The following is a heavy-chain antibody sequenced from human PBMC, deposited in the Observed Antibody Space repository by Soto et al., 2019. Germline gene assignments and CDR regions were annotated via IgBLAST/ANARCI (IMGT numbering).Heavy chain of an antibody. J-gene: IGHJ2*01. CDR3: ARGASYYYDKHGDYRNWYFDL. D-gene: IGHD3-22*01. Sequence: QAQLVQSGTEVKKPGASVKVSCQASGYTFTNYDIFWMRQATGEGLEWMGWMNPYSNNAGYAEKFQVRVTMTRDTYTSTAYMELSGLTSEDTAVYYCARGASYYYDKHGDYRNWYFDLWGRGTLLRVSS. CDR2: MNPYSNNA. CDR1: GYTFTNYD. V-gene: IGHV1-8*01.